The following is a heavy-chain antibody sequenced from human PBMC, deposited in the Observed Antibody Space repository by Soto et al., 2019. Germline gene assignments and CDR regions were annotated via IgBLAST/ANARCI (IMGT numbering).Heavy chain of an antibody. CDR1: GYPFTTYG. Sequence: QVQLVQSGDEVKKPGASVKVSCKASGYPFTTYGITWVRQAPGQGLEWMGWISTYNGNTNYAQSLQGRVTMTRETSSTTAYMERRSLRSDYTAVYYCARVMTTFGVVSKGPDHWGQGTLVTVSS. V-gene: IGHV1-18*04. CDR3: ARVMTTFGVVSKGPDH. CDR2: ISTYNGNT. J-gene: IGHJ4*02. D-gene: IGHD3-3*01.